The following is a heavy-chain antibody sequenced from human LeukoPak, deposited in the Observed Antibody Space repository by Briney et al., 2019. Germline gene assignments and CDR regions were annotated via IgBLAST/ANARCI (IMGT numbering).Heavy chain of an antibody. CDR2: IYSGGST. CDR1: EFSVGSNY. J-gene: IGHJ4*02. CDR3: TTSPVPGIDY. Sequence: PGGSLRLSCAASEFSVGSNYMTWVRQAPGKGLEWVSLIYSGGSTYYADSVKGRFTISRDNSKNTLYLQMNSLRAEDTAVYYCTTSPVPGIDYWGQGIQVTVSS. D-gene: IGHD6-19*01. V-gene: IGHV3-66*01.